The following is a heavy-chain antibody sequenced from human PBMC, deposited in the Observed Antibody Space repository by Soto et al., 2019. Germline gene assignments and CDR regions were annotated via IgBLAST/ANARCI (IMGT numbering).Heavy chain of an antibody. CDR3: ARGGVDLVATSAFDS. D-gene: IGHD5-12*01. CDR1: GGTFNNYA. J-gene: IGHJ4*02. Sequence: QVQLVQSGAEVKKPGSSVKVSCKASGGTFNNYAIIWVRQAPGQGLEWMGRIIPIIGTADYAHKFQGRLAISADESTGTTFMELSSLRYEDTALYYSARGGVDLVATSAFDSWGQGTLLTVSS. V-gene: IGHV1-69*01. CDR2: IIPIIGTA.